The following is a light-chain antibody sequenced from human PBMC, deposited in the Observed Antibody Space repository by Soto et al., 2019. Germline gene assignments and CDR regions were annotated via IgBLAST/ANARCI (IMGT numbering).Light chain of an antibody. V-gene: IGKV3-20*01. CDR1: QSVRGSY. Sequence: EIVLTQSPGTLSLSPGERATLSCRASQSVRGSYLAGYQQKPGQAPRLLIYDASSRATGIPDRFSGSGSGTDFTLTVSRLEPEDFAVYYWQQYGSSPGTFGPGTKVEIK. J-gene: IGKJ1*01. CDR3: QQYGSSPGT. CDR2: DAS.